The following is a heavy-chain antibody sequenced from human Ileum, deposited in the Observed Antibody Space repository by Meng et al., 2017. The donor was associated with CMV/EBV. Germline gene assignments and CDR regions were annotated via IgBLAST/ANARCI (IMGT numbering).Heavy chain of an antibody. D-gene: IGHD6-6*01. V-gene: IGHV1-69*05. CDR1: GGTFSSYA. J-gene: IGHJ6*02. Sequence: SVKVSCKASGGTFSSYAISWVRQAPGQGLEWMGGIIPIFGTANYAQKFQGRVTITTDESTSTAYMELSSLRSEDTAVYYCARTSSSSGRNYYYYGMDVWGQGNTVTVSS. CDR2: IIPIFGTA. CDR3: ARTSSSSGRNYYYYGMDV.